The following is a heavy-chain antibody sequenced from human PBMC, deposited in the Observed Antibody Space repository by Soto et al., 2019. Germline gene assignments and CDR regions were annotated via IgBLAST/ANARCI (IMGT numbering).Heavy chain of an antibody. D-gene: IGHD3-3*01. V-gene: IGHV4-30-4*01. Sequence: QVQLQESGPGLVKPSQTLSLTCTVSGDSISSGDFYWSWIRQPPGKGLEWIGYIYYSGRTYSNPSLKSRFTMSVDTYQNQLDLKLGSVTAADTAVYFCARERTVFGKGWFDAWGQGTLVIVSS. J-gene: IGHJ5*02. CDR2: IYYSGRT. CDR3: ARERTVFGKGWFDA. CDR1: GDSISSGDFY.